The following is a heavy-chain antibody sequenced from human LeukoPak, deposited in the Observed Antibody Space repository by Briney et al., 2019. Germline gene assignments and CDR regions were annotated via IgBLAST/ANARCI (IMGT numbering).Heavy chain of an antibody. CDR3: ARRTSGGYSGYIDR. Sequence: SETLSLTCNVSGGSIGGRSFYWGWIRQPPGKGLEFIGSIDHSGNTNYNSSLKSRVTISADTSRNQFSLKLRSVTAADTAVYYCARRTSGGYSGYIDRWGQGTLVSVSS. CDR1: GGSIGGRSFY. J-gene: IGHJ5*02. D-gene: IGHD5-12*01. V-gene: IGHV4-39*01. CDR2: IDHSGNT.